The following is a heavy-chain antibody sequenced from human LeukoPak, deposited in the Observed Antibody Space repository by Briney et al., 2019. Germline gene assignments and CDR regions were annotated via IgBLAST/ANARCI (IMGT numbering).Heavy chain of an antibody. J-gene: IGHJ5*02. Sequence: SVKVSCKASGGTFSSYAISWARQAPGQGLEWMGGIIPIFGTANYAQKFQGRVTITTDESTSTAYMELGSLRSEDTAVYYCARDTMVRGVIDRWFDPWGQGTLVTVSS. D-gene: IGHD3-10*01. CDR2: IIPIFGTA. CDR3: ARDTMVRGVIDRWFDP. CDR1: GGTFSSYA. V-gene: IGHV1-69*05.